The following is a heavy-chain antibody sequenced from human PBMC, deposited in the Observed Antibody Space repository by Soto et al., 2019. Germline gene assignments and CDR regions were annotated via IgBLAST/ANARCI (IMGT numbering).Heavy chain of an antibody. Sequence: ASVKVSCKASGYTFTGYYMHWVRQAPGQGLEWMGWINPNSGGTNYAQKFQGWVTMTRDMSISTAYMELSRLRSDDTAVYYCARERDYDFWSGPYYYYYGMDVWGQGTTVTVSS. V-gene: IGHV1-2*04. D-gene: IGHD3-3*01. CDR2: INPNSGGT. CDR3: ARERDYDFWSGPYYYYYGMDV. CDR1: GYTFTGYY. J-gene: IGHJ6*02.